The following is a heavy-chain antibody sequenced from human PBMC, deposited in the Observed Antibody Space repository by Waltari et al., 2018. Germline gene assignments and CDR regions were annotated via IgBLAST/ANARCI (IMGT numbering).Heavy chain of an antibody. V-gene: IGHV4-4*09. Sequence: QVQVQESGPGLVKPSETLSLPCIVSGGSISDYSWSWIRQSPQRGLEWIGYFSTTGSPKYNPSLMGRVTISGDTSRNQIYLKLRTVTAADTAVYYCATDFSGSQFLPDAFDVWGRGAMVNVSS. D-gene: IGHD3-10*01. CDR1: GGSISDYS. CDR2: FSTTGSP. J-gene: IGHJ3*01. CDR3: ATDFSGSQFLPDAFDV.